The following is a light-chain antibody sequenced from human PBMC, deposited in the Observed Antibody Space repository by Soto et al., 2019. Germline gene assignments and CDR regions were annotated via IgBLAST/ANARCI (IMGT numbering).Light chain of an antibody. CDR2: GAS. J-gene: IGKJ2*01. CDR1: QSISSSY. V-gene: IGKV3-20*01. Sequence: EIVLTQSPGTLSLSPGERATLACRASQSISSSYLAWYQQKPGQAPRLLIYGASSRATGIPDRFSGSGSGTDFTLTISRLEPEDFAVYYCQSFGSSRYTFGQGTKLEIK. CDR3: QSFGSSRYT.